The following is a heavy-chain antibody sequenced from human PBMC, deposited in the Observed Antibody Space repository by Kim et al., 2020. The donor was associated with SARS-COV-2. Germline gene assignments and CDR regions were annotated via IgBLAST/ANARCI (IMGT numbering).Heavy chain of an antibody. J-gene: IGHJ4*02. V-gene: IGHV6-1*01. Sequence: DDTKSVKVQRTLHPDTSKNQFSLQLNSVTPEDTAVYYCARDRQRAGTGVDYWGQGTLVTVSS. CDR3: ARDRQRAGTGVDY. D-gene: IGHD6-19*01.